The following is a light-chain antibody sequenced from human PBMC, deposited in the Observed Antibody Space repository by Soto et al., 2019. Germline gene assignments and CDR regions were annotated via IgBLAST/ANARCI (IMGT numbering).Light chain of an antibody. J-gene: IGKJ2*01. CDR3: QHYNNWPQT. V-gene: IGKV3-15*01. CDR1: QSVSSN. CDR2: GAS. Sequence: EIVMTQSPATLSVSPGERATLSCRASQSVSSNLAWYQQKPGQAPRLLIYGASTRATGISARFSGSGSGTEFTLPISRLQSEDFAVYYCQHYNNWPQTFGQVTKLEIK.